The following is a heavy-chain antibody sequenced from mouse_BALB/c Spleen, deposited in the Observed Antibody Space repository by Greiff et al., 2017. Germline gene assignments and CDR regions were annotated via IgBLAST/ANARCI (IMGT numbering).Heavy chain of an antibody. J-gene: IGHJ4*01. CDR2: IWSGGST. D-gene: IGHD2-10*02. CDR3: ARNRYGNFYAMDY. CDR1: GFSLTSYG. Sequence: ESGPGLVQPSQSLSITCTVSGFSLTSYGVHWVRQSPGKGLEWLGVIWSGGSTDYNAAFISRLSIIKDNSKSQVFFKMNSLQANDTAIYYCARNRYGNFYAMDYWGQGTSVTVSS. V-gene: IGHV2-2*02.